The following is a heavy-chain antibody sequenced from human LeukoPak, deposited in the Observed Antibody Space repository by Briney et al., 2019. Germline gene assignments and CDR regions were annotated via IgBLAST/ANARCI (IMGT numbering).Heavy chain of an antibody. J-gene: IGHJ3*01. V-gene: IGHV3-23*01. CDR3: AKEEMPHAFDL. CDR1: GFSFRRYA. D-gene: IGHD5-24*01. Sequence: PGGSLRLSCAASGFSFRRYAMNWVRQAPGRGLEWVAVISGPGPSTVYADSVKGRFTISRHNSKNPLFLQLDSLRVEDTAIYYCAKEEMPHAFDLWGQGTMVTVSS. CDR2: ISGPGPST.